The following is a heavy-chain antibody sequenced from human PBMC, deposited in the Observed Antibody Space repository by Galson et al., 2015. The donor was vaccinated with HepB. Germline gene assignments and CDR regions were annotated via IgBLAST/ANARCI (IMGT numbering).Heavy chain of an antibody. CDR1: RFTFSNAW. J-gene: IGHJ4*02. V-gene: IGHV3-15*01. D-gene: IGHD1-26*01. CDR3: TTGRGALAWAY. Sequence: SLRLSCAASRFTFSNAWMSWVRQAPGKGLEWVGRIKSKTDGGTTDYAAPVKGRFTISRDDSKNTLYLQMNSLKTEDTAVYYCTTGRGALAWAYWGQGTLVTVSS. CDR2: IKSKTDGGTT.